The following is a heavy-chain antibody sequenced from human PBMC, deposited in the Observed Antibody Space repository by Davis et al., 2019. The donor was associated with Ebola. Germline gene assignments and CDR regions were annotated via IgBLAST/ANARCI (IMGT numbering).Heavy chain of an antibody. CDR3: AREGVTGYCSSTSCPYDAFDI. V-gene: IGHV1-69*04. CDR1: GYTFTSYG. D-gene: IGHD2-2*01. Sequence: AASVKVSCKASGYTFTSYGISWVRQAPGQGLEWMGRIIPILGIANYAQKFQGRVTITADKSTSTAYMELSSLRSEDTAVYYCAREGVTGYCSSTSCPYDAFDIWGQGTMVTVSS. CDR2: IIPILGIA. J-gene: IGHJ3*02.